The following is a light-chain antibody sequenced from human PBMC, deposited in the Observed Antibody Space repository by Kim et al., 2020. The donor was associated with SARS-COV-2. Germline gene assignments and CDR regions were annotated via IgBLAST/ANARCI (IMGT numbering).Light chain of an antibody. Sequence: APGETARITCSGNDIGSKSVHWYQQKPGQAPILVIFYDSDRPSEIPDRFSGSNSGNPATLTINGVEAGDEADYYCEVWDSRSDHWVFGGGTKVTVL. J-gene: IGLJ3*02. CDR2: YDS. CDR1: DIGSKS. CDR3: EVWDSRSDHWV. V-gene: IGLV3-21*04.